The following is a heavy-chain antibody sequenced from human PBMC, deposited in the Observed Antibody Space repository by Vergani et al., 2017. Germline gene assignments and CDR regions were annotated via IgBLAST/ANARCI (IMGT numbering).Heavy chain of an antibody. CDR1: GGSISSSSYY. Sequence: QLQLQESGPGLVKPSETLSLTCTVSGGSISSSSYYWGWIRPPPGKGLEWIGSIYYSGSTYYNPSLKSRVTISVDTSKNQFSLKLSSVTAADTAVYYCASRLTGLRYFDWPDYFDYWGQGTLVTVSS. V-gene: IGHV4-39*01. D-gene: IGHD3-9*01. CDR2: IYYSGST. CDR3: ASRLTGLRYFDWPDYFDY. J-gene: IGHJ4*02.